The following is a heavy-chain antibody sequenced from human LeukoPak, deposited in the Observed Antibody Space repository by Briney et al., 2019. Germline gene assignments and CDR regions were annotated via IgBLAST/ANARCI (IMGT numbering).Heavy chain of an antibody. CDR2: ISAYNGNT. Sequence: ASVKVSCKASGYTFTSYGISWVRQAPGQGLEWMGWISAYNGNTNYAQKFQGRVTMTRNTSISTAYMELSSLRSEDTAVYYCARVAQQLASIYYYYYMDVWGKGTTVTVSS. V-gene: IGHV1-18*01. J-gene: IGHJ6*03. D-gene: IGHD6-6*01. CDR3: ARVAQQLASIYYYYYMDV. CDR1: GYTFTSYG.